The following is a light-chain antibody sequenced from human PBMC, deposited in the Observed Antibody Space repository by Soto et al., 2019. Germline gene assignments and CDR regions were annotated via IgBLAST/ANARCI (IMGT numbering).Light chain of an antibody. CDR1: QGISSW. J-gene: IGKJ3*01. CDR3: QQDISLPFT. Sequence: DIQMTQSPSSVSASVGDRVTITCRARQGISSWLAWYQQKPGKAPELLIYAASRLQSGVPSRFSGSGSGTDFTLTINSLQPEDFGTYYCQQDISLPFTFGPGTKVDV. V-gene: IGKV1-12*01. CDR2: AAS.